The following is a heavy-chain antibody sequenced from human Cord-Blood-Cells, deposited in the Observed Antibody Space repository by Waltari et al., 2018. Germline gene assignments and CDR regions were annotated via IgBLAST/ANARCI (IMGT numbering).Heavy chain of an antibody. D-gene: IGHD3-10*01. J-gene: IGHJ3*02. Sequence: QVQLVQSGAEVKKPGASVKVSCKASGYTFTGYYMHWVRQAPGQGLEWMGWINPISGGTNYAQKFQGRVTMTRDTSISTAYMELSRLRSDDTAVYYCARDGGYNAFDIWGQGTMVTVSS. CDR2: INPISGGT. V-gene: IGHV1-2*02. CDR1: GYTFTGYY. CDR3: ARDGGYNAFDI.